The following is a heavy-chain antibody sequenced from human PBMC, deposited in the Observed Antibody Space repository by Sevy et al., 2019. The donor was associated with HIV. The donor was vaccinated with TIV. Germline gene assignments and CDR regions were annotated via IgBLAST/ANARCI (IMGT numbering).Heavy chain of an antibody. CDR2: IGVYNGNA. Sequence: ASVKVSCKACGYSFTSYGISWVRQAPGQGLEWIGWIGVYNGNANSAQKLQGRVTMTTDTSTSTAYIELTSLRSDDTAVYYCARVPTYYYGSRTYFDYWGQGTLVTVSS. CDR3: ARVPTYYYGSRTYFDY. D-gene: IGHD3-10*01. J-gene: IGHJ4*02. CDR1: GYSFTSYG. V-gene: IGHV1-18*01.